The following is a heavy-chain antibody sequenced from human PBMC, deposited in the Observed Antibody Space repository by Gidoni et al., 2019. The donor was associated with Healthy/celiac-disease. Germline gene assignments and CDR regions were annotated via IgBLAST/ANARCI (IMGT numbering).Heavy chain of an antibody. D-gene: IGHD2-15*01. CDR1: GFTFSSYA. CDR3: AKDQGYCSGGSCYSEGYYYYGMDV. J-gene: IGHJ6*02. V-gene: IGHV3-23*01. CDR2: ISGGGGST. Sequence: EVQLLDSGGGLVQPGGSLRLSCDASGFTFSSYAMRWVSQAPGKGLEWVSAISGGGGSTYYADFVKGRFTISRDNSKNTLDLQMNSLRDEDTAVYYCAKDQGYCSGGSCYSEGYYYYGMDVWGQGTTVTVSS.